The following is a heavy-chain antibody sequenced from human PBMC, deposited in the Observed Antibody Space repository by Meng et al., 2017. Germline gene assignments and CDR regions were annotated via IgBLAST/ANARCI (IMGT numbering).Heavy chain of an antibody. V-gene: IGHV1-69*13. J-gene: IGHJ6*02. CDR1: GGTFSSYA. CDR3: ARVSVVVPAASSSGYYYYGMDV. Sequence: SVKVSCKASGGTFSSYAISWARQAPGQGLEWMGGIIPIFGTANYAQKFQGRVTITADESTSTAYMELSSLRSEDTAVYYCARVSVVVPAASSSGYYYYGMDVWGQGTTVTVSS. CDR2: IIPIFGTA. D-gene: IGHD2-2*01.